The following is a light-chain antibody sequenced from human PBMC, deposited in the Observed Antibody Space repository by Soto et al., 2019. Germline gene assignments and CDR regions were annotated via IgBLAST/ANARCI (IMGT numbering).Light chain of an antibody. CDR3: SSYTSSSTDV. CDR2: DAS. CDR1: SSDVGGYNY. J-gene: IGLJ1*01. V-gene: IGLV2-14*03. Sequence: HSDLTQPASVSGSPGQSITISCTGTSSDVGGYNYVSWYQHHPGKPPKLMIYDASNRPSGVSNRFSGSKSGNTASLTISGLQAEDEADYYCSSYTSSSTDVFGTGTKVTVL.